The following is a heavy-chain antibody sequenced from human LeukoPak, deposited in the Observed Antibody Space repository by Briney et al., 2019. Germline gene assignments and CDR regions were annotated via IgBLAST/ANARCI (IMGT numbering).Heavy chain of an antibody. CDR1: GGSVSSSSYY. J-gene: IGHJ3*02. CDR3: ASGDEFLDAFDI. Sequence: SETLSLTCTVSGGSVSSSSYYWGWIRQPPGKGLEWIGNIFYSGSTYYNPSLKSRVTISVDTSKNQFSLKLSSVTAADTAVYYCASGDEFLDAFDIWGQGTMVTVSS. D-gene: IGHD2-21*01. V-gene: IGHV4-39*01. CDR2: IFYSGST.